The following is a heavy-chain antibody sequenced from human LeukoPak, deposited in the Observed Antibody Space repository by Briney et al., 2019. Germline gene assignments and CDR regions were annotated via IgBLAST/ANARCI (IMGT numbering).Heavy chain of an antibody. CDR2: FNHSGST. Sequence: SETLSLNCAVYGGSFSGYSWTWIRQPPGKGLEWIGEFNHSGSTNYNPSLKSRVTISVDTSKNQFSLKLTSVTAADTAVYYCARGRLGRMVRGVKPLPSYYYMDVWGKGTTVTISS. CDR3: ARGRLGRMVRGVKPLPSYYYMDV. D-gene: IGHD3-10*01. CDR1: GGSFSGYS. V-gene: IGHV4-34*01. J-gene: IGHJ6*03.